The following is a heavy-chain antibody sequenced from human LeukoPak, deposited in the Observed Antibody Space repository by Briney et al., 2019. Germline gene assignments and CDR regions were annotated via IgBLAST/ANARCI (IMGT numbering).Heavy chain of an antibody. D-gene: IGHD3-9*01. Sequence: GGSLRLSCSASGFTFSSYAMHWVRQAPGKGLEYVSAISSNGGSTYYADSVKGRFTISRDNSRNTLYLQMSSLRAEDTAVYYCVKDGNYDILTGHVDYWGQGTLVTVSS. V-gene: IGHV3-64D*06. J-gene: IGHJ4*02. CDR1: GFTFSSYA. CDR2: ISSNGGST. CDR3: VKDGNYDILTGHVDY.